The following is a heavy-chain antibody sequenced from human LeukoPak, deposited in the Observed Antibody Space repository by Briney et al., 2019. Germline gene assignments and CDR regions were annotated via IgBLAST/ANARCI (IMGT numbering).Heavy chain of an antibody. CDR1: GGSISSGGYS. CDR3: ARGSRVWKD. D-gene: IGHD3-16*01. V-gene: IGHV4-30-2*01. CDR2: IYHSGST. Sequence: SETLSLTCAVSGGSISSGGYSWSWIRQPPGKGLEWIGYIYHSGSTYCNPSLKSRVTISVDRSKNQFSLKLSSVTAADTAVYYCARGSRVWKDWGQGTLVTVSS. J-gene: IGHJ4*02.